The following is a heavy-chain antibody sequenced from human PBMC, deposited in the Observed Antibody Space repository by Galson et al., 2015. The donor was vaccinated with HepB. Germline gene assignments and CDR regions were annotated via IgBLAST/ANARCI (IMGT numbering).Heavy chain of an antibody. CDR1: GGSMKNYF. Sequence: SETLSLTCTVSGGSMKNYFWSWLRQSPGQGLEWIGYITDRGATKYTPSLTSRVTISSDTSKIHFSLWLTSVTAADTAKYYCARTTPSYGRHWPYFDSWGLGVLVTVSS. D-gene: IGHD3-10*01. CDR2: ITDRGAT. CDR3: ARTTPSYGRHWPYFDS. J-gene: IGHJ4*02. V-gene: IGHV4-59*08.